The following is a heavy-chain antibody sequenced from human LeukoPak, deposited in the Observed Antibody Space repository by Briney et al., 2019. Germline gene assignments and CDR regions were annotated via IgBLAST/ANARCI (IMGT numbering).Heavy chain of an antibody. CDR3: ARTYDYGDYAVPFDY. Sequence: GGSQRLSCAASGFTFDDYGMSWVRQAPGKGLEWVSGINWNSGSTGYADSVKGRFTISRDNAKNSLYLQMNSLRAEDTALYYCARTYDYGDYAVPFDYWGQGTLVTVSS. CDR1: GFTFDDYG. V-gene: IGHV3-20*04. CDR2: INWNSGST. J-gene: IGHJ4*02. D-gene: IGHD4-17*01.